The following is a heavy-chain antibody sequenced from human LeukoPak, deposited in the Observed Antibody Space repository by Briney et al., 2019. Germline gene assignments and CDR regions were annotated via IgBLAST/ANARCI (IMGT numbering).Heavy chain of an antibody. V-gene: IGHV1-8*03. J-gene: IGHJ5*02. CDR1: GGTFTSYD. D-gene: IGHD6-6*01. CDR3: ARGKAARTSPVFDP. Sequence: ASVKVSCKASGGTFTSYDINWVRQATGQGLEWMGWMNPNSGNTGYAQKFQGRVTITRNTSISTAYMELSSLRSEDTAVYYCARGKAARTSPVFDPWGQGTLVTVSS. CDR2: MNPNSGNT.